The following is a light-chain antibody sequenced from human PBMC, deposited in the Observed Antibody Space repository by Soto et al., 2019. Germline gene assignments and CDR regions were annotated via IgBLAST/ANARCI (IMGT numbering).Light chain of an antibody. CDR2: DVS. CDR3: SSYRSSSTLVV. J-gene: IGLJ2*01. V-gene: IGLV2-14*01. Sequence: QSALTQPASVSGSPGQSITISCTGTSSDVGGYNYVSWYQQHPGKAPKLMIYDVSNRPSGVSNRFSGSKSGNTASLTISGLQAEDEADYDCSSYRSSSTLVVFGGGTQLTVL. CDR1: SSDVGGYNY.